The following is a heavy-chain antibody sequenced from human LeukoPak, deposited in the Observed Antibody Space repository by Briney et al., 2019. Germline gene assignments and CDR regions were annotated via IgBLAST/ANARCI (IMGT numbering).Heavy chain of an antibody. V-gene: IGHV1-18*01. CDR2: ISAYNGNT. CDR3: ARDAPRSVVPAALDY. D-gene: IGHD2-2*01. Sequence: ASVKVSCKASGGTFSSYAISWVRQAPGQGLEWMGWISAYNGNTNYAQKLQGRVTMTTDTSTSTAYMELKSLRSDDTAVYYCARDAPRSVVPAALDYWGQGTLVTVSS. J-gene: IGHJ4*02. CDR1: GGTFSSYA.